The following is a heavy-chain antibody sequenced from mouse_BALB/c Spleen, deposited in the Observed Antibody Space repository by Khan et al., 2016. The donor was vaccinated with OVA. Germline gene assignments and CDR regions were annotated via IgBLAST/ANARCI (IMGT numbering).Heavy chain of an antibody. D-gene: IGHD2-14*01. CDR3: ARGGYSVFAY. CDR2: IFPGSGTP. V-gene: IGHV1-77*01. J-gene: IGHJ3*01. CDR1: GYTFTDYI. Sequence: QVQLQQSGPELVKPGASLKVSCKASGYTFTDYIIGWVKQSTRQGLEWSGDIFPGSGTPYYNENFKDKATLTADKSSNTAYIQLSSLPSEDSAVYFCARGGYSVFAYWAQGTLVTVPA.